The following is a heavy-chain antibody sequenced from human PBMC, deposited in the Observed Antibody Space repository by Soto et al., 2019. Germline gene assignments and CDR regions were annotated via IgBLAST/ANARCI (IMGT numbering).Heavy chain of an antibody. V-gene: IGHV4-30-4*01. CDR1: GGSISSGDYY. CDR3: AGGSYYDFWSGQHAFDI. D-gene: IGHD3-3*01. J-gene: IGHJ3*02. CDR2: IYYSGST. Sequence: QVQLQESGPGLVKPSQTLSLTCTVSGGSISSGDYYWSWIRQPPGKGLEWIGYIYYSGSTYYNPSLNSRVTISVDTSKNQFSLKLSSVTAADTAVYYCAGGSYYDFWSGQHAFDIWGQGTMVTVSS.